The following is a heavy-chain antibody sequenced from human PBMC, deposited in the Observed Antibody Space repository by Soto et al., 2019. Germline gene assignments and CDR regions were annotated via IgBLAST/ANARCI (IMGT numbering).Heavy chain of an antibody. CDR1: GFTFSSYS. V-gene: IGHV3-21*01. J-gene: IGHJ6*03. CDR3: ARESGGYYMDV. CDR2: ISSSSSYI. D-gene: IGHD2-15*01. Sequence: GGSLRLSCAASGFTFSSYSMNWVRQAPGKGLEWVSSISSSSSYIYYADSVKGRFTISRDNAKNSLYLQMNSLRAEDTAVYYYARESGGYYMDVWGKGTTVTVSS.